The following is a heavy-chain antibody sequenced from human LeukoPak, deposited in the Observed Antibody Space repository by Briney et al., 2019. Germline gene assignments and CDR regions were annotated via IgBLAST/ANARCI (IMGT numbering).Heavy chain of an antibody. CDR1: GFTFSSYA. CDR3: AKPAYCSGGSCYSIGYFDY. J-gene: IGHJ4*02. Sequence: GGSLRLSCAASGFTFSSYAMSWVRQAPGKGLEWVSGIGGSGGSTYYADSVKGRFTISRDNSKNTLYLQMNSLRAEDTAVYYCAKPAYCSGGSCYSIGYFDYWGQGTLVTVSS. D-gene: IGHD2-15*01. CDR2: IGGSGGST. V-gene: IGHV3-23*01.